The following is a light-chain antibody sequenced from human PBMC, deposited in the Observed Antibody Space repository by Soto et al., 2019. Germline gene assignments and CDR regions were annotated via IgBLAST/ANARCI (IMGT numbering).Light chain of an antibody. CDR1: QSISSW. CDR2: AAS. J-gene: IGKJ1*01. V-gene: IGKV1-5*01. CDR3: QQYNNWPPVT. Sequence: DIQMTQSPSTLSASVGDRVTITCRASQSISSWLAWYQQKPGKAPKLLIYAASSLLGGVPARFSGSGSGTEFTLTISSLQSEDFAVYYCQQYNNWPPVTFGQGTKVDIK.